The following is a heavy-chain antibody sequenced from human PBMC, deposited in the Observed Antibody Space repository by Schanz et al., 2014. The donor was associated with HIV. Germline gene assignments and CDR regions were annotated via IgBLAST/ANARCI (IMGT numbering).Heavy chain of an antibody. D-gene: IGHD3-3*01. V-gene: IGHV3-23*01. J-gene: IGHJ6*02. CDR1: VSRFSFSDFA. CDR3: ARDLKYDFWSGYYYYYGMDV. Sequence: EVQLLESGGGLVQPGGSLRLSCAVSVSRFSFSDFAMSWVRQAPGKGLEWVSSISSSSSYIYYADSVKGRFAISRDNSKNTLYLQMNSLRAEDTAVYYCARDLKYDFWSGYYYYYGMDVWGQGTTVTVSS. CDR2: ISSSSSYI.